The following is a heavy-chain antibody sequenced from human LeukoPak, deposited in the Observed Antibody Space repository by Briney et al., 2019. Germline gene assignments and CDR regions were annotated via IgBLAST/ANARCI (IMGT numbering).Heavy chain of an antibody. Sequence: SQTLSLTCAVSGGSINSGGYSWSWIRQPPGKGLEWIGYFYYNENTNYSPSLKSRVTISVDTSKNQFSLKLTSVTAADTAVYYCARHLDYGGNSGYFDYWGQGTLVTVSS. CDR3: ARHLDYGGNSGYFDY. CDR1: GGSINSGGYS. CDR2: FYYNENT. J-gene: IGHJ4*02. V-gene: IGHV4-30-4*07. D-gene: IGHD4-23*01.